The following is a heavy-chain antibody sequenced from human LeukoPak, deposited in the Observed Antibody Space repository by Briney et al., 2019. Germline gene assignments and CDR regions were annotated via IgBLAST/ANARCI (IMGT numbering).Heavy chain of an antibody. CDR2: TYYRSKWYN. V-gene: IGHV6-1*01. D-gene: IGHD6-6*01. J-gene: IGHJ6*03. Sequence: SQTLSLTCAISGDSVSSNSAAWNWIRQSPSRGLEWLGRTYYRSKWYNDYAVSVKSRITINPDTSKNQFSLQLNSVTPEDTAVYYCARGKYSSSSFYYYMDVWGKGTTVTVSS. CDR3: ARGKYSSSSFYYYMDV. CDR1: GDSVSSNSAA.